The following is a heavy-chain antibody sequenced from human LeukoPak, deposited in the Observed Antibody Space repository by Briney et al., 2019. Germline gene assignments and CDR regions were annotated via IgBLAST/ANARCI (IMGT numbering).Heavy chain of an antibody. CDR3: VGEPEGYCSSTSCYKGPYYYYYMDV. Sequence: GGFLRLSCAASGFTFSSYAMSWVRQAPGKGLEWVSAISGSGGSTYYADSVKGRFTISRDNSKNTLYLQMNSLRAEDTAVYYCVGEPEGYCSSTSCYKGPYYYYYMDVWGKGTTVTVSS. CDR1: GFTFSSYA. CDR2: ISGSGGST. J-gene: IGHJ6*03. D-gene: IGHD2-2*02. V-gene: IGHV3-23*01.